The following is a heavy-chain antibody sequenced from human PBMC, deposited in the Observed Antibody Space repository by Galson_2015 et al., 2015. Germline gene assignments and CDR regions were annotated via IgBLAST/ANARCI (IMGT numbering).Heavy chain of an antibody. CDR3: ASQTWPGYFDY. CDR1: GFTFSNYW. Sequence: SLRLSCAASGFTFSNYWMSWVRQAPGKGLEWVANIKQDGSEKYYVDSVKGRFTISRDNAKNSLYLQMNSLRAEDTAIYYCASQTWPGYFDYWGQGSLFPASS. V-gene: IGHV3-7*03. J-gene: IGHJ4*02. CDR2: IKQDGSEK. D-gene: IGHD3-10*01.